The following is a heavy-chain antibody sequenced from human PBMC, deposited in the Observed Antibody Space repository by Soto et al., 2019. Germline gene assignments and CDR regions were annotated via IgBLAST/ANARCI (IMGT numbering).Heavy chain of an antibody. CDR3: ARDDEDGYNYTPPHYYYGMDV. V-gene: IGHV3-33*01. D-gene: IGHD5-12*01. Sequence: GGSLRLSCAASGFTFSSYGMHWVRQAPGKGLEWVAVIWYDGSNKYYADSVKGRFTISRDNSKNTLYLQMNSLRAEDTAVYYCARDDEDGYNYTPPHYYYGMDVWGQGTTVTVSS. CDR1: GFTFSSYG. J-gene: IGHJ6*02. CDR2: IWYDGSNK.